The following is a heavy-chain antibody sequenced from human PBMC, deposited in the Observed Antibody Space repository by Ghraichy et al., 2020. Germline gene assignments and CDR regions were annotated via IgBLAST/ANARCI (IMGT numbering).Heavy chain of an antibody. CDR2: IYSGGST. V-gene: IGHV3-66*01. Sequence: GGSLRLSCAASGFTVSSNYMSWVRQAPGKGLEWVSVIYSGGSTYYADSVKGRFTISRDNSKNTLYLQMNSLRAEDTAVYYCASRYYGSGSYNDYWGQGTLVTVSS. D-gene: IGHD3-10*01. CDR3: ASRYYGSGSYNDY. J-gene: IGHJ4*02. CDR1: GFTVSSNY.